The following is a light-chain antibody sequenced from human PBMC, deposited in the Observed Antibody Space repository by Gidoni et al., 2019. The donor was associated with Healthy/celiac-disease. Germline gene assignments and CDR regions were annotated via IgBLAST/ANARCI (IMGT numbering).Light chain of an antibody. V-gene: IGKV1-12*01. CDR2: AAS. CDR3: QQANSFPIT. CDR1: QGISTC. Sequence: DIQMTQSPSSVYASVGDRVTITCTASQGISTCLAWYQQKPGKAPKLLIYAASSLQSGFPSRFRGRGYGTDFTLTIRSLQPEDFATYYCQQANSFPITFGGGTKVEIK. J-gene: IGKJ4*01.